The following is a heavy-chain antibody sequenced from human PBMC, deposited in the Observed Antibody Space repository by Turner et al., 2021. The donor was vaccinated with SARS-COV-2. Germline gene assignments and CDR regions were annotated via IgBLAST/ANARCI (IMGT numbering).Heavy chain of an antibody. CDR2: FDPEDGET. CDR3: ATGYQLRVNWFDP. V-gene: IGHV1-24*01. CDR1: GYTLTELS. Sequence: QVQLVQSGAEVKKPGASVKLSCKISGYTLTELSMYWVRQAPGKGLEWMGGFDPEDGETIYAQNFQGRVTMTEDTSTDTAYMELSSLRSEDTAVYFCATGYQLRVNWFDPWGQGTLVTVSS. D-gene: IGHD2-2*01. J-gene: IGHJ5*02.